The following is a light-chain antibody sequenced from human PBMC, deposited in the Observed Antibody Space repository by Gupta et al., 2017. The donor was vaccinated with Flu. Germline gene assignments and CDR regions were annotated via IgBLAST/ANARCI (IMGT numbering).Light chain of an antibody. J-gene: IGLJ2*01. V-gene: IGLV1-40*01. CDR1: SANHRVGFD. Sequence: QSVLTQPPSVSGAPGQRVTISCTGSSANHRVGFDVQWYQHLPGTAPRPLLYRNRNRPSGVPDRFSGSKAGTSASLAITGLQAEDEAHYYCQSYDRTLGGVVFGGGTKLTVL. CDR3: QSYDRTLGGVV. CDR2: RNR.